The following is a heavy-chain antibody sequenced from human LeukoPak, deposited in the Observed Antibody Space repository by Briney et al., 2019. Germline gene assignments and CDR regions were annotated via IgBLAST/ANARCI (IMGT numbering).Heavy chain of an antibody. D-gene: IGHD3-22*01. CDR3: ARSEYYYDSSAFDY. Sequence: SETLSLTCTVSGGSISSYYWSWIRQPPGKGLEWIGYIYYSGSTNYNPSLKSRVTISVDTSKNQFSLKLSSVTAADTAVYYCARSEYYYDSSAFDYWGQGTLVAVSS. CDR2: IYYSGST. V-gene: IGHV4-59*01. CDR1: GGSISSYY. J-gene: IGHJ4*02.